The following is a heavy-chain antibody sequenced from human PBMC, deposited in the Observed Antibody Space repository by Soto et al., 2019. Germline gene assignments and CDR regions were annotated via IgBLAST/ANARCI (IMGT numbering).Heavy chain of an antibody. D-gene: IGHD3-3*01. J-gene: IGHJ4*02. CDR3: ARESKSGVVTLQYYFDY. CDR2: IIPIFGTA. V-gene: IGHV1-69*13. Sequence: ASVKGSCKASGGTFSSYAISWVRQAPGQGLEWMGGIIPIFGTANYAQKFQGRVTITADESTSTAYMELSSLRSEDTAVYYCARESKSGVVTLQYYFDYWGQGTLVTVYS. CDR1: GGTFSSYA.